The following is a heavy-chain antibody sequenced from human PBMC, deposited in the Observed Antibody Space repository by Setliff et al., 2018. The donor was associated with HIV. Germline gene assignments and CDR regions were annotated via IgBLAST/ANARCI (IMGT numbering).Heavy chain of an antibody. Sequence: LTCAVSGGSFSGDYWTWVRQAPGKGLEWVSAIDPTGTYTYYADSVKGRFTIFRDNAKNSLYLQMNNLRPEDTAVYYCTREGTGDYWGQGTLVTVSS. CDR2: IDPTGTYT. D-gene: IGHD3-10*01. J-gene: IGHJ4*02. V-gene: IGHV3-21*01. CDR1: GGSFSGDY. CDR3: TREGTGDY.